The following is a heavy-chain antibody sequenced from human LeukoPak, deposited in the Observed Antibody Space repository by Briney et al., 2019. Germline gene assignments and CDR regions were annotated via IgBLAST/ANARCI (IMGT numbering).Heavy chain of an antibody. J-gene: IGHJ5*02. V-gene: IGHV3-30*03. CDR1: GVTFSSYG. CDR3: AIPTEVIYGRNGDVRFAA. D-gene: IGHD4-17*01. CDR2: ISYDGNYK. Sequence: GGSLRHSCAASGVTFSSYGFHWVRQAPGEGLEWVAVISYDGNYKNYGESEKARFTVSRQNSNRTLYLQMNNLRAEDTALYYCAIPTEVIYGRNGDVRFAAWGQGRLVTVSS.